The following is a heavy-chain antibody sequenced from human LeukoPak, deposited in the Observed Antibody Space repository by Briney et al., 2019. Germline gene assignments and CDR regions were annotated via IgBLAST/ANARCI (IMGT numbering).Heavy chain of an antibody. CDR1: GGSISSGDYY. CDR3: ARGLLFRGLRI. D-gene: IGHD3-10*01. Sequence: PSETLSLTCTVSGGSISSGDYYWSWIRQPPGKGLEWIGEINHSGSTNYNPSLKSRVTISVDTSKNQFSLKLSSVTAADTAVYYCARGLLFRGLRIWGQGTLVTVSS. J-gene: IGHJ4*02. CDR2: INHSGST. V-gene: IGHV4-39*07.